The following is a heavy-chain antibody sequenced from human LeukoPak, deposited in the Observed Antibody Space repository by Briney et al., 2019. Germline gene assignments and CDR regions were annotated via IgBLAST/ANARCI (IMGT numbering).Heavy chain of an antibody. D-gene: IGHD4-17*01. CDR1: GYTFTSYG. J-gene: IGHJ4*02. Sequence: GASVKVSCTASGYTFTSYGISWVRQAPGHGLEWMGWISAYNGNTNYAQKLQGRVTMTTDTSTSTAYMELRSLRSDDTAVYYCARDDYGDYPLYFDYWGQGTLVTVSS. CDR3: ARDDYGDYPLYFDY. CDR2: ISAYNGNT. V-gene: IGHV1-18*04.